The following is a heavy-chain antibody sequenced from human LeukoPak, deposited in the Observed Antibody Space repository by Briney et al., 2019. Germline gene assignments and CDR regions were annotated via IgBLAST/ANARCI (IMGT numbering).Heavy chain of an antibody. V-gene: IGHV1-2*02. CDR3: ARGTDSSGYYGGGY. Sequence: ASVKVSCKASGYSFTGYYMHWVRQAPGQGLEWMGWINRNSGGTNYAQRFQGRVTMTRDTSISTAYMELSRLRSDDTAVYYCARGTDSSGYYGGGYWGQGTLVTVSS. J-gene: IGHJ4*02. D-gene: IGHD3-22*01. CDR2: INRNSGGT. CDR1: GYSFTGYY.